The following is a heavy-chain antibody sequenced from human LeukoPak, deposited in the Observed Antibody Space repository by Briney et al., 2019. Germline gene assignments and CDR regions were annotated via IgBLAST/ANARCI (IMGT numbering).Heavy chain of an antibody. Sequence: SETLSLTCTVSGGSISSSSYYWGWIRQPPGKGLEWIGSIYYSGSTYYNPSLKSRVTISVDTSKNQFSLKLSPVTAADTAVYYCARGVGYSSSWYPRNWFDPWGQGTLVTVSS. V-gene: IGHV4-39*01. J-gene: IGHJ5*02. CDR3: ARGVGYSSSWYPRNWFDP. D-gene: IGHD6-13*01. CDR2: IYYSGST. CDR1: GGSISSSSYY.